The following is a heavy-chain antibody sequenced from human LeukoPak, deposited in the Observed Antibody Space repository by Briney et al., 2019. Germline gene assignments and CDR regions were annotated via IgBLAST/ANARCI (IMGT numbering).Heavy chain of an antibody. D-gene: IGHD5-18*01. CDR3: ARVDTVMAYYSDL. Sequence: SGGTTYYADSVMGRFTISRHNSRNTLYLQMNSLRAEDTAVYYCARVDTVMAYYSDLWGQGTLSPSPQ. CDR2: SGGTT. V-gene: IGHV3-53*04. J-gene: IGHJ5*02.